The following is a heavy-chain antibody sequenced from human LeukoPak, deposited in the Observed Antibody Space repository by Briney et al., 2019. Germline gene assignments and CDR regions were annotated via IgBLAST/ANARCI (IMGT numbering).Heavy chain of an antibody. CDR2: ISRDGSNK. V-gene: IGHV3-30-3*01. D-gene: IGHD3-10*01. J-gene: IGHJ4*02. Sequence: GRSLRHSRAASGFISSNYARHWVRQAPGEGLEWGALISRDGSNKYNADSVKGTFTISRDNSKNTLYMQMSSQRAADTAVYYCARDPTALYYYGTGPTYYFDYWGQGSLVTASA. CDR1: GFISSNYA. CDR3: ARDPTALYYYGTGPTYYFDY.